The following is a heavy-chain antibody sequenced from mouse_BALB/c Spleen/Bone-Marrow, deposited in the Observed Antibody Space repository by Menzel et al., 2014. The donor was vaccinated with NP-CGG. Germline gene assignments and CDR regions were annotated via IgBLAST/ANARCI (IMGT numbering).Heavy chain of an antibody. V-gene: IGHV1-26*01. CDR1: GYSFTGYY. D-gene: IGHD1-2*01. CDR3: HYYGYGGAMDY. CDR2: VNPNNGGT. J-gene: IGHJ4*01. Sequence: EVQLQQSGPDLVKPGASVKISCKASGYSFTGYYMHWVKQSLGKSLEWVGRVNPNNGGTSFNQKFKGKAIFTVDKSSSAAYMELRSQTSEDSAVYYCHYYGYGGAMDYWGQGTSVTVSA.